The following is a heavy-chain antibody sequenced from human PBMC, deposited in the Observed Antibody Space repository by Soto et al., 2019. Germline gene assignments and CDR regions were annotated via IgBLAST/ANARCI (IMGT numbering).Heavy chain of an antibody. CDR2: ISSSSSTI. V-gene: IGHV3-48*02. Sequence: WSLRLSCPASVFTFSSYSMNWLRQAPGKGLEWVSYISSSSSTIYYADSVKGRFTISRDNAKNSLYLQMNSLRDEDTAVYYCARDVLYYYGMDVWGQGTTVTVSS. J-gene: IGHJ6*02. CDR3: ARDVLYYYGMDV. D-gene: IGHD3-3*01. CDR1: VFTFSSYS.